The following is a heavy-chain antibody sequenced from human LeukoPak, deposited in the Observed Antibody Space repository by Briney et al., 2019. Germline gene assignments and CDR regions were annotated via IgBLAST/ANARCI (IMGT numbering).Heavy chain of an antibody. J-gene: IGHJ4*02. Sequence: PGGSLRLSCAASGFTFSSYAMSWVRQAPGKGLEWVSAISGSGGSTYYADSVKGRFTISRDNAKNSLYLQMNSLRAEDTAVYYCARAFGIAGAGTGFDYWGQGTLVTVSS. V-gene: IGHV3-23*01. CDR1: GFTFSSYA. D-gene: IGHD6-13*01. CDR3: ARAFGIAGAGTGFDY. CDR2: ISGSGGST.